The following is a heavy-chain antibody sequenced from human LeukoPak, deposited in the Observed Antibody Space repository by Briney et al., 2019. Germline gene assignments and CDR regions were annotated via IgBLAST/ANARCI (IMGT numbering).Heavy chain of an antibody. D-gene: IGHD2-2*01. CDR3: ARDGEYCSSTSCPPLFAY. CDR1: GYTFTGYY. CDR2: INPNSGGT. V-gene: IGHV1-2*02. J-gene: IGHJ4*02. Sequence: ASVKVSCKASGYTFTGYYMHWVRQAPGQGLEWMGWINPNSGGTNYAQKFQGRVTMTRDTSISTAYMELSRLRSDDTAVYYCARDGEYCSSTSCPPLFAYWGKGPLVPASS.